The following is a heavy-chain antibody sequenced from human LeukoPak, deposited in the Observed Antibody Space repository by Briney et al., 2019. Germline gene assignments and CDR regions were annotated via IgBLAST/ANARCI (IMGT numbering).Heavy chain of an antibody. V-gene: IGHV3-23*01. Sequence: PGGSLRLSCAASGFTFSSYAMSWVRQAPGKGLEWVSAISGSGGSTYYADSVKGRFTISRDNSKNTLYLQMNSLRAEDTAVYYCAEDPPHYDSSGYSLYWGQGTLVTVSS. D-gene: IGHD3-22*01. J-gene: IGHJ4*02. CDR3: AEDPPHYDSSGYSLY. CDR1: GFTFSSYA. CDR2: ISGSGGST.